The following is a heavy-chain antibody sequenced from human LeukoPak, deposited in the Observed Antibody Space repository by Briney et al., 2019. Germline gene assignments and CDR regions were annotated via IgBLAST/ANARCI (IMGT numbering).Heavy chain of an antibody. V-gene: IGHV3-30*03. Sequence: GGSLRLSCAASGFTFSSYGMHWVRQAPGKGLEWVAVISYDGSNKYYADSVKGRFTISRDNSKNTLYLQMNSLRAEDTAVYYCARDPLGTRPGFDYWGQGTLVTVSS. CDR3: ARDPLGTRPGFDY. D-gene: IGHD1-1*01. CDR1: GFTFSSYG. CDR2: ISYDGSNK. J-gene: IGHJ4*02.